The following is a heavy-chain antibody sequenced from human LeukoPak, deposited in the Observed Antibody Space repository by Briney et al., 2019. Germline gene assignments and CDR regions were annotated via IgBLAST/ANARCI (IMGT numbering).Heavy chain of an antibody. CDR2: IGGSGGVT. J-gene: IGHJ4*02. V-gene: IGHV3-23*01. CDR1: GFTFSTYA. CDR3: AKGPHSSGWSANYFDY. Sequence: PGGSLRLSCAASGFTFSTYASTWVRQAPGKGLEWVSTIGGSGGVTYYADSVKGRFTISRDNSKNTLYLQMSSLRAEDTAVYYCAKGPHSSGWSANYFDYWGQGTLVTVSS. D-gene: IGHD6-19*01.